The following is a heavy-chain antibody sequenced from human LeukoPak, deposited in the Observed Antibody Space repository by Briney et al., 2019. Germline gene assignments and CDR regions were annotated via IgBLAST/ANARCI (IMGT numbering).Heavy chain of an antibody. J-gene: IGHJ6*03. D-gene: IGHD2/OR15-2a*01. CDR3: ARRTFDMNYYYYMDV. CDR1: GYSFSNYW. CDR2: IYPGDSDT. V-gene: IGHV5-51*01. Sequence: GESLKISCKGSGYSFSNYWIGWVRQMPGKGLEWMGIIYPGDSDTRYSPSFQGQVTISADKSISTAYLQWSSLKASDTAMYYCARRTFDMNYYYYMDVWGKGTRSPSP.